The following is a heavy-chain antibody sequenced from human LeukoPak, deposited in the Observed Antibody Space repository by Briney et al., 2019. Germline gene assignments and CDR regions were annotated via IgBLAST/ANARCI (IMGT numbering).Heavy chain of an antibody. D-gene: IGHD3-3*01. Sequence: ASVKVSCKASGYTFTSYGINWVRQAPGQGLEGMGRISAYNGNTNYAQKLQGRVTMTTDTSTSTAYMELRGLRSDDTAVYYCARGPFNYYGAFDIWGQGTMVTVSS. J-gene: IGHJ3*02. CDR3: ARGPFNYYGAFDI. V-gene: IGHV1-18*01. CDR2: ISAYNGNT. CDR1: GYTFTSYG.